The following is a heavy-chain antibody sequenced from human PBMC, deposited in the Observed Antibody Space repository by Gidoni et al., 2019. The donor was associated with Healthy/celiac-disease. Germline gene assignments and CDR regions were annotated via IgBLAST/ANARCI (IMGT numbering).Heavy chain of an antibody. Sequence: QVTLKESGPVLVKPTETLTPTCTVSGFSLSNARMGVSWIRQPPGKALEWLAHIFSNDEKSYSTSLKSRLTISKDTSKSQVVLTMTNMDPVDTATYYCARYIDSGSSWEGTYYFDYWGQGTLVTVSS. CDR3: ARYIDSGSSWEGTYYFDY. J-gene: IGHJ4*02. D-gene: IGHD6-13*01. V-gene: IGHV2-26*01. CDR1: GFSLSNARMG. CDR2: IFSNDEK.